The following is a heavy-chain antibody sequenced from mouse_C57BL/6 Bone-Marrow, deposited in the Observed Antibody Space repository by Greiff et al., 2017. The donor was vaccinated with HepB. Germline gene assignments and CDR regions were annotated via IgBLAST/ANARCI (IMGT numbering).Heavy chain of an antibody. CDR3: ARLITRMDY. V-gene: IGHV1-26*01. D-gene: IGHD1-2*01. CDR2: INPNNGGT. Sequence: EVQLQQSGPELVKPGASVKISCKASGYTFTDYYMNWVKQSHGKSLEWIGDINPNNGGTSYNQKFKGKATLTVDKSSSTAYMELRSLTSEDSAVYYCARLITRMDYWGQGTSVTVSS. CDR1: GYTFTDYY. J-gene: IGHJ4*01.